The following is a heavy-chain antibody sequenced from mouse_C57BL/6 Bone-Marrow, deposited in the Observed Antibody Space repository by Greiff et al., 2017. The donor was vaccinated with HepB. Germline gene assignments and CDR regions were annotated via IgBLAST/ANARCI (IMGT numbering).Heavy chain of an antibody. CDR1: GFTFSDYG. D-gene: IGHD1-2*01. CDR2: ISSGSSTI. V-gene: IGHV5-17*01. J-gene: IGHJ1*03. CDR3: ARPGCLDWYFDV. Sequence: EVHLVESGGGLVKPGGSLKLSCAASGFTFSDYGMHWVRQAPEKGLEWVAYISSGSSTIYYADTVKGRFTISRDNAKNTLFLQMTSLRSEDTAMYYCARPGCLDWYFDVWGTGTTVTVSS.